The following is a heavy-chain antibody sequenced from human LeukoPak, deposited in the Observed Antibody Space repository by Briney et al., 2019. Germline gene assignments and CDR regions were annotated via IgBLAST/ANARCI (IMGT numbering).Heavy chain of an antibody. Sequence: PSETLSLTCIVSGSSVSTFYWSWLRQSPGTGLEWIGFVHDTGSTAYNPSLKSRVTISLETSKNQLSLMLTSVTAADTAMYYCARGSTDVHRYLDVWGRGTLVTVSS. CDR2: VHDTGST. CDR1: GSSVSTFY. J-gene: IGHJ2*01. CDR3: ARGSTDVHRYLDV. D-gene: IGHD1-26*01. V-gene: IGHV4-59*02.